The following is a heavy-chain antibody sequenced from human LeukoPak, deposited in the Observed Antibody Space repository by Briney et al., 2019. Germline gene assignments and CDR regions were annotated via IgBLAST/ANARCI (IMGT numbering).Heavy chain of an antibody. J-gene: IGHJ4*02. CDR2: ISYDGSNK. D-gene: IGHD6-19*01. Sequence: GGSLRLSCAASGFTFSNAWMSWVRQAPGKGLEWVAVISYDGSNKYYADSVKGRFTISRDNSKNTLYLQMNSLRAEDSALYYCASSVGWALRYYFDYWGQGTLVTVSS. V-gene: IGHV3-30*03. CDR1: GFTFSNAW. CDR3: ASSVGWALRYYFDY.